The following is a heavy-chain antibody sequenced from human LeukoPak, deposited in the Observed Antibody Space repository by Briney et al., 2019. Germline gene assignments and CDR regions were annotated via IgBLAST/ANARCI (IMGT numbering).Heavy chain of an antibody. J-gene: IGHJ6*02. Sequence: SETLSLTCAVSGGSISSGGYSWSWIRQPPGKGLEWIGYIYHSGSTYYNPSLKSRVTISVDRSKNQFSLKLSSVTAADTAVYYCASLSGSFWSGYYSFGMDVWGQGTTVTVSS. CDR3: ASLSGSFWSGYYSFGMDV. CDR2: IYHSGST. V-gene: IGHV4-30-2*01. D-gene: IGHD3-3*01. CDR1: GGSISSGGYS.